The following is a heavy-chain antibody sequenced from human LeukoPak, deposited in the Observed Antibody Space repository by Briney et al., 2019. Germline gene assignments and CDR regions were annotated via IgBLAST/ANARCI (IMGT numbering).Heavy chain of an antibody. CDR2: ISDTGATT. J-gene: IGHJ4*02. Sequence: HAGGSLRLSCAGSGFTFSSCAMSWVRQSPGEGLEWVSAISDTGATTYDADSVKGRFTISRDNSRSTLYLQMNSLRAEDTALYYCAKDTSIGRYCTNGVCSPFDYWGQGTLVTVSS. CDR1: GFTFSSCA. V-gene: IGHV3-23*01. D-gene: IGHD2-8*01. CDR3: AKDTSIGRYCTNGVCSPFDY.